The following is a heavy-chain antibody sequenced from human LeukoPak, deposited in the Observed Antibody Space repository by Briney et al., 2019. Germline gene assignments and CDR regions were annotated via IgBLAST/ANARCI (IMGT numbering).Heavy chain of an antibody. CDR3: AKEGIYLKSSLED. CDR1: GFTFDDYA. Sequence: PGGSLRLSCAASGFTFDDYAMHWVRQAPGKGLEWVSGISWNSGSIGYADSVKGRFTISRDNSKNTFYLQMNSLRVDDTAIYYCAKEGIYLKSSLEDWGQGTPVTVSS. V-gene: IGHV3-9*01. J-gene: IGHJ4*02. D-gene: IGHD2/OR15-2a*01. CDR2: ISWNSGSI.